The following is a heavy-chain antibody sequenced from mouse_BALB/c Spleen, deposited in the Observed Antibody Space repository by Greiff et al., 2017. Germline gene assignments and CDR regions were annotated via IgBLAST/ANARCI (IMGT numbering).Heavy chain of an antibody. D-gene: IGHD1-1*01. CDR1: GYTFTSYY. V-gene: IGHV1S81*02. J-gene: IGHJ1*01. Sequence: QVQLQQPGAELVKPGASVKLSCKASGYTFTSYYMYWVKQRPGQGLEWIGGINPSNGGTNFNEKFKSKATLTVDKSSSTAYMQLSSLTSEDSAVYYCTREEVSHYYGSSYVRYFDVWGAGTTVTVSS. CDR3: TREEVSHYYGSSYVRYFDV. CDR2: INPSNGGT.